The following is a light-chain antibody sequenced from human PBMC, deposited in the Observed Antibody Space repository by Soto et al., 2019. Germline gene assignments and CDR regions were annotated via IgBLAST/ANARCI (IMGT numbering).Light chain of an antibody. CDR2: GAS. V-gene: IGKV3-20*01. CDR1: QSLTSSY. J-gene: IGKJ1*01. Sequence: EIVLTQSPGTLSLSPGERATLSCRASQSLTSSYLAWYQQKPGQSPRLLIYGASRRATGIPDRFSGSGSGTDFTLTISRLEPEDFAVYYCQQYDASSLTFGQGTKVEIK. CDR3: QQYDASSLT.